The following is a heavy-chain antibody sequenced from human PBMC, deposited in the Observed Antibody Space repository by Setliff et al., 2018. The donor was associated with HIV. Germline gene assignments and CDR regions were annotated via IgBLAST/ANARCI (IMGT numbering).Heavy chain of an antibody. V-gene: IGHV4-34*01. J-gene: IGHJ6*03. D-gene: IGHD3-16*01. Sequence: SETLSLTCTVSGAFSSISSYHWGWIRQSPGKGLEWIGEVTHSGNTKYNPSPRSRLSIAVDKSKTQFSPNLHSMTAAATAVYYCARGWGGWVRVPDYYYYMDVWGKGTTVTVSS. CDR1: GAFSSISSYH. CDR3: ARGWGGWVRVPDYYYYMDV. CDR2: VTHSGNT.